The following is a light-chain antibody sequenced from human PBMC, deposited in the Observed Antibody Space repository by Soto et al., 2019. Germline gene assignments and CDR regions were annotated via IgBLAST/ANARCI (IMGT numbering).Light chain of an antibody. V-gene: IGLV1-40*01. Sequence: QSVLTQPPSVSGAPGQRVTISCTGSSNNIGAGYDVHWYQQLPGTAPKLLIYGNSNRPSGVPDRFSGSKSGTSASLAITGLQAEDEADYYCQSYDSSLSAYVFGTGTKVTVL. CDR1: SNNIGAGYD. CDR3: QSYDSSLSAYV. CDR2: GNS. J-gene: IGLJ1*01.